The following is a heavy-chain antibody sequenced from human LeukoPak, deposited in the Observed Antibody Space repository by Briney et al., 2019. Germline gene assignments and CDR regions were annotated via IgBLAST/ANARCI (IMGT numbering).Heavy chain of an antibody. Sequence: GRSLRLSCADSGFTFSNYGMHWVRRAPGKGLEWVAVISYDGSKKFYADSGKGRFTISRDNSKYTLYLQMNSLRAEDTAVYYCAKDRGCSSTSCYGDYYGMDVWGQGTTVTVSS. CDR1: GFTFSNYG. CDR2: ISYDGSKK. V-gene: IGHV3-30*18. D-gene: IGHD2-2*01. J-gene: IGHJ6*02. CDR3: AKDRGCSSTSCYGDYYGMDV.